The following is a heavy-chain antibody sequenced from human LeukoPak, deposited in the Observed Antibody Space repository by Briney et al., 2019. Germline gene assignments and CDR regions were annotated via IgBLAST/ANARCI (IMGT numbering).Heavy chain of an antibody. CDR3: ARAPFYSGLDF. CDR1: GITFNA. D-gene: IGHD1-26*01. CDR2: TWYDGRNK. J-gene: IGHJ4*02. V-gene: IGHV3-33*01. Sequence: GTSLRLSCAASGITFNAIHWVRQAPGKGLEWVALTWYDGRNKYYADSVKGRFTISIDNSQNTLYLQMNSLRAEDTAVYYCARAPFYSGLDFWGQGTLVTVSS.